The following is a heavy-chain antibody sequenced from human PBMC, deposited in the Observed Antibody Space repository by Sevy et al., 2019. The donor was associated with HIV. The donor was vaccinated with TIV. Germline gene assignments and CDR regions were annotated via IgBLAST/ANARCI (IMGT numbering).Heavy chain of an antibody. Sequence: GGSLRLSCAASGFTFSDYYMSWIRQAPGKGLEWVSYISSSGSTIYYADSVKGRFTISRDNAKNSLYLQMNSLRAEDTAVYYRASYYYDSSAAIDYWGQGTLVTVSS. CDR1: GFTFSDYY. V-gene: IGHV3-11*01. J-gene: IGHJ4*02. CDR3: ASYYYDSSAAIDY. D-gene: IGHD3-22*01. CDR2: ISSSGSTI.